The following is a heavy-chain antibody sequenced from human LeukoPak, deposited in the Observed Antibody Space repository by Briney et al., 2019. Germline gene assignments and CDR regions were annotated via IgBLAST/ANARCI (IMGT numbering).Heavy chain of an antibody. CDR2: IRNKAKSYTT. Sequence: GGSLRLSCAASGFTFSDYYMNWIRHAPGKGLEWVGRIRNKAKSYTTEYAASVIGRFSLSRDDSKNLLDLQMNSLKNEDTAVYYCGRVMITRAAIDIWGEGTKVTVSS. D-gene: IGHD3-10*01. V-gene: IGHV3-72*01. J-gene: IGHJ3*02. CDR3: GRVMITRAAIDI. CDR1: GFTFSDYY.